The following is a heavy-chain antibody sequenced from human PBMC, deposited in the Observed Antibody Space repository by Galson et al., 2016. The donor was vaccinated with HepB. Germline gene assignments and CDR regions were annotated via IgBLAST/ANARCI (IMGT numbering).Heavy chain of an antibody. V-gene: IGHV4-38-2*02. CDR1: GGSIRSDYY. CDR3: ATGVVVAGKYYYYYMDV. D-gene: IGHD6-19*01. Sequence: SETLSLTCIVSGGSIRSDYYWGWIRQPPGGGLEWFGSLYPSKGTYYNPPPKSRYPISVDTSKEELSLRLNSVPAADTGVYYCATGVVVAGKYYYYYMDVWGKGTTVTVSS. J-gene: IGHJ6*03. CDR2: LYPSKGT.